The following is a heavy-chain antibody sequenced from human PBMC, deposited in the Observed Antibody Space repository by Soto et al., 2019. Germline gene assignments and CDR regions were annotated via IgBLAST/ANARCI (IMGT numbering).Heavy chain of an antibody. CDR1: GGSISSGDDY. D-gene: IGHD3-22*01. J-gene: IGHJ5*02. CDR3: ARGGKVNYYDSSTNWFDP. Sequence: ASETLSLTCTVSGGSISSGDDYWSWIRQPPGKGLEWIGYIYYSGSTYYNPSLKSRVTISVDTSKNQFSLELSSVTAADTAVYYCARGGKVNYYDSSTNWFDPWGQGTLVTVSS. CDR2: IYYSGST. V-gene: IGHV4-30-4*01.